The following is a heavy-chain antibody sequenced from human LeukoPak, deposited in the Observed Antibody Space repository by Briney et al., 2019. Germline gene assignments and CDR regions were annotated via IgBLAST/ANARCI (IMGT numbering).Heavy chain of an antibody. CDR3: AAGAFGGFDY. CDR2: ISSSDTI. CDR1: GFTFSSYG. J-gene: IGHJ4*02. V-gene: IGHV3-48*02. Sequence: GGPLRLSCAASGFTFSSYGMNWVRQAPGKGLEWVSYISSSDTIYYADSVKGRFTISRNNAKNSLYLQMNSLRDEDTAVYYCAAGAFGGFDYWGQGTLVTVSS. D-gene: IGHD3-16*01.